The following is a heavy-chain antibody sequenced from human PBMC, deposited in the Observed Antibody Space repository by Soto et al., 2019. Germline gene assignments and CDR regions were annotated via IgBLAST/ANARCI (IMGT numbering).Heavy chain of an antibody. CDR2: TYYRSKWYN. J-gene: IGHJ6*02. V-gene: IGHV6-1*01. Sequence: SRTLSLPCAISGDSVSSNRAAWNWIRQSPSRGLEWLGRTYYRSKWYNDYAVSVKSRITINPDTSKNQFSLQLNSVTPEDTAVYYCAREYCSSTSCYVLEGRLIYYYYYGMDVWGQGTTVTVSS. CDR1: GDSVSSNRAA. CDR3: AREYCSSTSCYVLEGRLIYYYYYGMDV. D-gene: IGHD2-2*01.